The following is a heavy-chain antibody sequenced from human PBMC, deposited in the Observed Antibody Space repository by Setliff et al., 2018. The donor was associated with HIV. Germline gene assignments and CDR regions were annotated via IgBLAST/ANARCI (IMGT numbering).Heavy chain of an antibody. Sequence: ASVRLSCAASGFTVSSNYMSWVRQAPGKGLEWVSVIYSGGSTYYADSVKGRFTISRHNSKNTLYLQMNSLRAEDTAVYYCARLPFNWGWPYYYYYMDVWGKGTTVTVSS. CDR3: ARLPFNWGWPYYYYYMDV. CDR1: GFTVSSNY. V-gene: IGHV3-53*04. D-gene: IGHD7-27*01. CDR2: IYSGGST. J-gene: IGHJ6*03.